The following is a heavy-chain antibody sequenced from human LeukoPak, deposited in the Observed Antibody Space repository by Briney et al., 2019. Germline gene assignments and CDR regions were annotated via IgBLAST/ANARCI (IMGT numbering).Heavy chain of an antibody. D-gene: IGHD4-17*01. Sequence: PGGSLRLSCAASGFTFSSYEMNWVRQAPGKGLEWVSYISSSGSTIYYADSVKGRFTISRDNAKNSLYLQMNSLRAEDTAVYYCARVAQHFYGDARGFDYWGQGTLVTVSS. CDR3: ARVAQHFYGDARGFDY. J-gene: IGHJ4*02. CDR2: ISSSGSTI. V-gene: IGHV3-48*03. CDR1: GFTFSSYE.